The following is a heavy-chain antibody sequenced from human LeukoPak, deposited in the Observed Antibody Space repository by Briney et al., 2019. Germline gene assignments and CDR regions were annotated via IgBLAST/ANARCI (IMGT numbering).Heavy chain of an antibody. J-gene: IGHJ4*02. V-gene: IGHV3-21*01. CDR2: ISSSSTYI. D-gene: IGHD4-17*01. Sequence: GGSLRLSCAASGFIFSSYAMSWIRQAPGKGLEWVSSISSSSTYIYYADSVKGRFTISRDNAKNSLYLQMNSLRAEDTAVYYCATTVTPYYCDYWGQGTLVTVSS. CDR3: ATTVTPYYCDY. CDR1: GFIFSSYA.